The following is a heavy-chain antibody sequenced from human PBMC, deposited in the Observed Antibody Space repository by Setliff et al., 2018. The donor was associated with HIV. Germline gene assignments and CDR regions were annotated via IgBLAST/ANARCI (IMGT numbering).Heavy chain of an antibody. Sequence: GGSLRLSCAASGFIFSNYGMTWVRQSPGKGLQWLTAITGSGGSTYYADSVKGRFTISRDNSKNTLYLQMNSLRAEDTAVYYCAKDAYDRVAGSAFDIWGQGTMVTVSS. CDR2: ITGSGGST. V-gene: IGHV3-23*01. D-gene: IGHD3-3*01. CDR1: GFIFSNYG. CDR3: AKDAYDRVAGSAFDI. J-gene: IGHJ3*02.